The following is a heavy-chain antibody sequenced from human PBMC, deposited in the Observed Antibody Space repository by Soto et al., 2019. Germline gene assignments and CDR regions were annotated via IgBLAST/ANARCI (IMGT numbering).Heavy chain of an antibody. V-gene: IGHV3-23*01. Sequence: VGSLRLSCAASLFTFTSYAMSWVLHAPGKVLEFVSTISGTGGSTYYPDSVKGRFTISRDNSKNTVYLQMNSLRAEDAAVYYCAKEMTSGYYLFDYWGQGTLVTVSS. J-gene: IGHJ4*02. D-gene: IGHD3-22*01. CDR3: AKEMTSGYYLFDY. CDR1: LFTFTSYA. CDR2: ISGTGGST.